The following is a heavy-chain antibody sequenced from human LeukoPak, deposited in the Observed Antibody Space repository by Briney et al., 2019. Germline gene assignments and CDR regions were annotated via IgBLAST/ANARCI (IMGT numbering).Heavy chain of an antibody. CDR2: MNPNSGNT. Sequence: ASVKVSCKASGYTFTSYDINWVRQAPGQGLEGMGWMNPNSGNTGYAQKFQGRVTMTRNASISTAYMGLSSLRSEDTAVYYCARGRKSGRGATLSPNYYYMDVWGKGTTVTVSS. CDR3: ARGRKSGRGATLSPNYYYMDV. J-gene: IGHJ6*03. D-gene: IGHD1-26*01. V-gene: IGHV1-8*01. CDR1: GYTFTSYD.